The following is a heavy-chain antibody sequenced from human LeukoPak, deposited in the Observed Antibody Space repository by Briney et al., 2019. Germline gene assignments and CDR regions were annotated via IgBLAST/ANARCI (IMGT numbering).Heavy chain of an antibody. CDR3: ARDLGELPNDY. V-gene: IGHV1-2*02. J-gene: IGHJ4*02. CDR2: INPNSGGT. Sequence: GASVKVSCKASGYTFTGYYMHWVRQAPGQGLEWMGWINPNSGGTNYAQKFQGRVTMTRDTSSSTAYMELSRLRSDDTAVSYCARDLGELPNDYWGQGTLVTVSS. CDR1: GYTFTGYY. D-gene: IGHD1-26*01.